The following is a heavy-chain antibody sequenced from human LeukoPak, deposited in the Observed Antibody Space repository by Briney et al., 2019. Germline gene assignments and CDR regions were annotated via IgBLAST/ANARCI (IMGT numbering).Heavy chain of an antibody. D-gene: IGHD3-3*01. V-gene: IGHV3-30*04. CDR2: ISCDGSDK. Sequence: GGSLRLSCAASEFTFSSYTMHWVRQAPGKGLEWVALISCDGSDKYYADSVKGRFTISRDNSKNTLYLQMNNLRAEDATMYYCAGAPSGYYPYFDCWGQGTLVTVSS. CDR3: AGAPSGYYPYFDC. J-gene: IGHJ4*02. CDR1: EFTFSSYT.